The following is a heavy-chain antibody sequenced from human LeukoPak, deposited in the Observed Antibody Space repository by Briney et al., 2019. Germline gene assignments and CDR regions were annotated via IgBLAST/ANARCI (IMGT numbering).Heavy chain of an antibody. Sequence: PGGSLRLSCAASGYTVSNNYMTWVRQAPGRGLEWVSVIYTGGTPHYADSVKGRFTISKDNSKNTAFLQMSGLRTEDTAVYFCAQDIPIEQVPGLGPGSWGRGTLVTVSS. V-gene: IGHV3-66*02. CDR2: IYTGGTP. CDR3: AQDIPIEQVPGLGPGS. CDR1: GYTVSNNY. D-gene: IGHD2-15*01. J-gene: IGHJ4*02.